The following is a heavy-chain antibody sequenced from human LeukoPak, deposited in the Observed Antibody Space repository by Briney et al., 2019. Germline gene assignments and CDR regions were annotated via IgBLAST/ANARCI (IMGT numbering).Heavy chain of an antibody. CDR3: ARDLPGYIRMDV. V-gene: IGHV1-8*01. Sequence: ASVKVSCKASGYTFTSYDINWVRQATGQGLEWMGWMNPNSGNTGYAQKFQGRVTMTRNTSISTAYMELSSLRSEDTAVYYCARDLPGYIRMDVWGKGTTVTVSS. CDR1: GYTFTSYD. D-gene: IGHD5-18*01. CDR2: MNPNSGNT. J-gene: IGHJ6*03.